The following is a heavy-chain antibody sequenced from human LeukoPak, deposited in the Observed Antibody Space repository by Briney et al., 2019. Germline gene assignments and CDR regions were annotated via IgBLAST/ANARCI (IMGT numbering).Heavy chain of an antibody. Sequence: SGTLSLTCTVSGGSISSGGYYWSWIRQHPGKGLEWIGYIYYSGSTYYNPSLKSRVTISVDTSKNQFSLKLSSVTAADTAVYYCARNGAGYFDYWGQGTLVTVSS. CDR2: IYYSGST. J-gene: IGHJ4*02. V-gene: IGHV4-31*03. CDR3: ARNGAGYFDY. CDR1: GGSISSGGYY. D-gene: IGHD4-17*01.